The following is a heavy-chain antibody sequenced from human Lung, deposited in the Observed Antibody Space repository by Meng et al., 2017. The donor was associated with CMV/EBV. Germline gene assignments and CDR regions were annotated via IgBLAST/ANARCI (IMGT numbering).Heavy chain of an antibody. J-gene: IGHJ5*02. D-gene: IGHD3-16*01. CDR3: ARGRAQIGWFDP. CDR1: GGSTNSYY. V-gene: IGHV4-59*01. CDR2: VFYTGTT. Sequence: GSLRLXCTVSGGSTNSYYWTWIRQAPGKGLEWIGYVFYTGTTKYNPSLKSRVTMSLDTSKSHFSLKLTSVTAADTAIYYCARGRAQIGWFDPWGQGTLVTVSS.